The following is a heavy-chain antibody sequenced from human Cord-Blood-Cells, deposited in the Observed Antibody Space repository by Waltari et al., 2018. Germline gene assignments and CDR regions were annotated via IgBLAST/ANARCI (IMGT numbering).Heavy chain of an antibody. Sequence: QVQLQESGPGLVKPSETLSLTCTVSGGSISSYYWSWIRQPPGKGLEWIGYIYYSGSTNYNPSLKSRVTISVDTSKNQFSLKLSSVTAADTAVYYCARRRLGLGIAYVDYWGQGTLVTVSS. J-gene: IGHJ4*02. V-gene: IGHV4-59*08. CDR2: IYYSGST. CDR1: GGSISSYY. CDR3: ARRRLGLGIAYVDY. D-gene: IGHD7-27*01.